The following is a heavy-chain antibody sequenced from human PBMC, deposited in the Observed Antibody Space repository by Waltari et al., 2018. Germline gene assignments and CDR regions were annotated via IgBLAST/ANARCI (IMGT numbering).Heavy chain of an antibody. CDR2: VDPEDGET. Sequence: EVQLVQSGAEVKKPGATVKISCKASGYTFTDYYMHWVQQAPGKGLEWMGRVDPEDGETIYAEKFQGRVTITADTSTDTAYMELSSLRSEDTAVYYCATEGGRGELRYFDWSLGYWGQGTLVTVSS. D-gene: IGHD3-9*01. CDR1: GYTFTDYY. V-gene: IGHV1-69-2*01. CDR3: ATEGGRGELRYFDWSLGY. J-gene: IGHJ4*02.